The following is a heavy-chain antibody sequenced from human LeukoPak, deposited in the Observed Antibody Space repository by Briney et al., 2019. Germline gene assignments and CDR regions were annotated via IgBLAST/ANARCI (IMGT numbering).Heavy chain of an antibody. J-gene: IGHJ5*02. D-gene: IGHD1-14*01. Sequence: GGSLRLSCAASGFIFSSYEMNWVRQAPGKGLEWVSYISSSGSTIYYADSVKGRFTISRDNAKNSLYLQMNSLRAEDTAVYYCARDVSRRRKDWFDPWGQGTLVTVSS. V-gene: IGHV3-48*03. CDR2: ISSSGSTI. CDR1: GFIFSSYE. CDR3: ARDVSRRRKDWFDP.